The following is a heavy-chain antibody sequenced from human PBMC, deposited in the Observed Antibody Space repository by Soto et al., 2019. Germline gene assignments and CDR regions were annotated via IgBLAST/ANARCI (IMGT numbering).Heavy chain of an antibody. V-gene: IGHV3-66*01. J-gene: IGHJ4*02. CDR3: TNSGWSFDF. Sequence: QTGGSLKLSCAASGFTVSGNYMSWVRQAPGKGLEWVSIIYSGGTTYYADSVKGRFTISRDNSKNTLYLQMNSLRAEDTAVYYCTNSGWSFDFWSQGTFVTVSS. CDR1: GFTVSGNY. CDR2: IYSGGTT. D-gene: IGHD6-19*01.